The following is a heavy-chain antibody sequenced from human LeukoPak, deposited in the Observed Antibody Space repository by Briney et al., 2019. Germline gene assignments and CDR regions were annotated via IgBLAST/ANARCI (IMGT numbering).Heavy chain of an antibody. Sequence: ASVKVSCKASGYTFTGYYMHWVRQAPGQGLEWMGRMNPNSGGTNYAQKFQGRVTMTRDTSISTAYMELSRLRSHDTAVYYCARERYSSNLRYFDYWGQGTLVTVSS. CDR3: ARERYSSNLRYFDY. V-gene: IGHV1-2*06. CDR2: MNPNSGGT. J-gene: IGHJ4*02. CDR1: GYTFTGYY. D-gene: IGHD6-19*01.